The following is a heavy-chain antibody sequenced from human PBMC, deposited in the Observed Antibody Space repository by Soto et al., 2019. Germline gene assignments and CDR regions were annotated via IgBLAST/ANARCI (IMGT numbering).Heavy chain of an antibody. Sequence: SVKISCKASGTTFSSYAICWVRQAPGLGLEWMGGIIPIFGTANYAQKFQGRVTITADKSTRTAYMELSSLRSEDTAVYYCASTIIAAAVTCNWFDPWGQGTLVTVSA. V-gene: IGHV1-69*06. CDR3: ASTIIAAAVTCNWFDP. CDR1: GTTFSSYA. J-gene: IGHJ5*02. CDR2: IIPIFGTA. D-gene: IGHD6-13*01.